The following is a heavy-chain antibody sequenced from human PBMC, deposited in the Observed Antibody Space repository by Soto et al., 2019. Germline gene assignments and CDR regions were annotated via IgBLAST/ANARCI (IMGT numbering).Heavy chain of an antibody. CDR1: GFTFSSYE. CDR2: ITDRGNTK. D-gene: IGHD2-15*01. J-gene: IGHJ3*02. Sequence: EVQLVESGGGLVQPGGSVRLSCVVSGFTFSSYEMNWVRQAPGKGLEWVSYITDRGNTKYYADSVEGRFTISRDNAKNSLYLQMNSVRAEDTAVYYCARDYCSGASCYTGTDAFDIWGQGTMVTVSS. CDR3: ARDYCSGASCYTGTDAFDI. V-gene: IGHV3-48*03.